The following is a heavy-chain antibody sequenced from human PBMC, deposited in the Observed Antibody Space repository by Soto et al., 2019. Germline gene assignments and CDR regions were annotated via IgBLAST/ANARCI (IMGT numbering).Heavy chain of an antibody. CDR3: TTDTTKVVPHDFWSGYYRGFDY. V-gene: IGHV3-15*07. CDR2: IKSKTDGGTT. D-gene: IGHD3-3*01. J-gene: IGHJ4*02. Sequence: GGSLRLSCAASGFTFSNAWMNWVRQAPGKGLEWVGRIKSKTDGGTTDYAAPVKGRFTISRDDSKNTLYLQMNSLKTEDTAVYYCTTDTTKVVPHDFWSGYYRGFDYWGQGTLVTVSS. CDR1: GFTFSNAW.